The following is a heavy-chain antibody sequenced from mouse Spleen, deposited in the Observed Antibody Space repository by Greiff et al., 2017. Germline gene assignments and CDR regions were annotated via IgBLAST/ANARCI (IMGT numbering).Heavy chain of an antibody. D-gene: IGHD2-14*01. CDR3: ARSRYDEGWFAY. CDR2: INPSTGGT. J-gene: IGHJ3*01. Sequence: VQLKQSGPELVKPGASVKISCKASGYSFTGYYMNWVKQSPEKSLEWIGEINPSTGGTTYNQKFKAKATLTVDKSSSTAYMQLKSLTSEDSAVYYCARSRYDEGWFAYWGQGTLVTVSA. V-gene: IGHV1-42*01. CDR1: GYSFTGYY.